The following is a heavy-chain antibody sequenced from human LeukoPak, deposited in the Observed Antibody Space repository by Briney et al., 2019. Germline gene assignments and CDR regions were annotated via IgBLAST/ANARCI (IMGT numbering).Heavy chain of an antibody. CDR2: LRGDGET. Sequence: GGSLRLSCAASGFTFSSYAMSWVRQASARGLEWVSSLRGDGETFYADSVKGRFTLSRDESRNTVYLQVNNLRVEDTAVYFCAKASWVSSADAVLWGQGTLVTVSS. V-gene: IGHV3-23*01. D-gene: IGHD3-16*01. CDR3: AKASWVSSADAVL. J-gene: IGHJ4*02. CDR1: GFTFSSYA.